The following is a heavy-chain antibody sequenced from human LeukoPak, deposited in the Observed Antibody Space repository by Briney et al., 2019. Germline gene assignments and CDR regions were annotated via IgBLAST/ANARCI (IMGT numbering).Heavy chain of an antibody. Sequence: ASVKVSCKASGYTFTSYGISWVRQAPGQGLEWMGWISAYNGNTNYAQKLQGRVTMTTDTSTSTAYMELRSLRSDDTAVYYCARVDPRIAVAGISWLDPWGQGTLVTVSS. CDR1: GYTFTSYG. CDR2: ISAYNGNT. CDR3: ARVDPRIAVAGISWLDP. J-gene: IGHJ5*02. V-gene: IGHV1-18*01. D-gene: IGHD6-19*01.